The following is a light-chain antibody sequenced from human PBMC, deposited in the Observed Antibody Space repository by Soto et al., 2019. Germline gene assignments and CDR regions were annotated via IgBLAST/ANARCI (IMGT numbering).Light chain of an antibody. CDR1: QNIVNW. CDR3: QQYDSFSVT. J-gene: IGKJ1*01. CDR2: KTS. Sequence: DIQMTQSPSTLSASVGDRVTITCRARQNIVNWLAWYQQKPGKAPNLLIYKTSTLQRGVPPRFSGSGSGTEFTLTISSLQPDDFATYYCQQYDSFSVTFGQGTKV. V-gene: IGKV1-5*03.